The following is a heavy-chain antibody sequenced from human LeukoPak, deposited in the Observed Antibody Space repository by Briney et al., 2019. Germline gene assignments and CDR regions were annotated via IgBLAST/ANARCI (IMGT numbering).Heavy chain of an antibody. D-gene: IGHD3-10*01. CDR1: GFTFSTYA. Sequence: GGSLRLSCAASGFTFSTYAMSWVRQAPGQGLEWVSSFSGSGFATYYADSVKGRFTISRDNSKNTLYLQMNSLRVEDAAVYYCSKDLTSDFGGDLDPWGQGTLVTVSS. J-gene: IGHJ5*02. CDR2: FSGSGFAT. V-gene: IGHV3-23*01. CDR3: SKDLTSDFGGDLDP.